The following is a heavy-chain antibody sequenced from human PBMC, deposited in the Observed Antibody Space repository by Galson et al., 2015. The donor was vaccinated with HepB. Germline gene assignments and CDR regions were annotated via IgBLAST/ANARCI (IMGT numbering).Heavy chain of an antibody. CDR3: ARGRFYFDY. CDR1: GYTFTSYD. Sequence: SVKVSCKASGYTFTSYDINWVRQATGQGLEWMGWMNPNSGYAGYAQKFQGRVTMTWNTSISTAYMELTSLRSEDTAVYYCARGRFYFDYWGQGTLVTVSS. J-gene: IGHJ4*02. CDR2: MNPNSGYA. V-gene: IGHV1-8*01.